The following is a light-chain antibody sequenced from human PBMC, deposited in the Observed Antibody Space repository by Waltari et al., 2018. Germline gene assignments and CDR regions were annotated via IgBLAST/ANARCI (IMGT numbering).Light chain of an antibody. J-gene: IGKJ5*01. CDR3: QHFGTSRST. CDR1: QSVTSNY. V-gene: IGKV3-20*01. CDR2: GAS. Sequence: EIVLTQSPGTLSLSPGERATLSCRASQSVTSNYLAWYQQKPGQAPRLLLDGASNRATGIPDRFSGSGSGTDFTLTISRLEPEDFAVYYCQHFGTSRSTFGQGTRLDIK.